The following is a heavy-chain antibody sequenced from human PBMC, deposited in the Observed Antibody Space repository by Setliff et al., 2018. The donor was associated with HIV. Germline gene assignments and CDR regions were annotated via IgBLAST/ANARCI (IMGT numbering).Heavy chain of an antibody. D-gene: IGHD2-21*01. CDR3: AKLQEGHVYSHYDS. CDR2: ISGRGSTT. Sequence: GGSLRLSCAASGFTFTSYAMNWVRQAPGKGLEWVSSISGRGSTTYYADSVKGRLTISRDNSQNALYLHMNSLRAEDTAVYYCAKLQEGHVYSHYDSWGQGTLVTVSS. J-gene: IGHJ4*02. V-gene: IGHV3-23*01. CDR1: GFTFTSYA.